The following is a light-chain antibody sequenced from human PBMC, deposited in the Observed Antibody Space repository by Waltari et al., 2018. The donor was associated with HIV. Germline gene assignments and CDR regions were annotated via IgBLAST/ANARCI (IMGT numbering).Light chain of an antibody. Sequence: ALRMTQSPSSFSASVLDRVTITCRASQGITTSLAWYQQQPGGAPRLLIHTTSTLESGVPSRFSGSGSGTEFTLTISCLQSEDVATYYCHQYHDFPFTFGPGTKVDIK. J-gene: IGKJ3*01. CDR3: HQYHDFPFT. V-gene: IGKV1-8*01. CDR2: TTS. CDR1: QGITTS.